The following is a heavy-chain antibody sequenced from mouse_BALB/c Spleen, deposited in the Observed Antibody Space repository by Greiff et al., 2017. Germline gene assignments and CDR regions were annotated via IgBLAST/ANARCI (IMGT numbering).Heavy chain of an antibody. V-gene: IGHV1-74*01. CDR3: ARNGNFYAMDY. D-gene: IGHD2-1*01. CDR2: IDPYDSET. Sequence: VQLQQSGAELAKPGASVKMSCRASGYTFTSYWMNWVKQRPEQGLEWIGRIDPYDSETHYNQKFKDKAILTVDKSSSTAYMQLSSLTSEDSAVYYCARNGNFYAMDYWGQGTSVTVSS. CDR1: GYTFTSYW. J-gene: IGHJ4*01.